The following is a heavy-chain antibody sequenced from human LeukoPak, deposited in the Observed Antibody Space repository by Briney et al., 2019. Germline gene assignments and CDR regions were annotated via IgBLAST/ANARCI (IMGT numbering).Heavy chain of an antibody. Sequence: ASVKVSCKASGHTFTSYDINWVRQATGQGLEWMGWMNPNSGNTGYAQKFQGRVTMTRNTSISTAYMELSSLRSEDTAVYYCARVVGSGWSNWFDPWGQGTLVTVSS. CDR1: GHTFTSYD. CDR2: MNPNSGNT. CDR3: ARVVGSGWSNWFDP. D-gene: IGHD6-19*01. J-gene: IGHJ5*02. V-gene: IGHV1-8*01.